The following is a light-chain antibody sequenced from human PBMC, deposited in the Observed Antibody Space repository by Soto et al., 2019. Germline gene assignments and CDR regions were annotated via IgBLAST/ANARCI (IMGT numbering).Light chain of an antibody. CDR3: QQSRSTIT. V-gene: IGKV3-20*01. J-gene: IGKJ5*01. CDR1: QSVPNTY. CDR2: HAS. Sequence: IVLTQSPGKLTLSPGERATLSCRASQSVPNTYFAWYQQRPGQAPRLLIYHASRRDTGISDRFSGSGSGTDFTLTITRLEPEYSAVYFCQQSRSTITFGQGTRLDIK.